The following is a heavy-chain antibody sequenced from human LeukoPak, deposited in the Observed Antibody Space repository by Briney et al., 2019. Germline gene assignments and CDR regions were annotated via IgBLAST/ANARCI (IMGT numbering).Heavy chain of an antibody. CDR3: ARVILRTVVTPYVWWFDP. CDR2: IYYSGST. D-gene: IGHD4-23*01. Sequence: SETLSLTCTVSGGSISSGDYYWSWIRQPPGKGLEWIGYIYYSGSTYYNPSLKSRVTISVDTSKNQFSLKLSSVAVADTAVYYCARVILRTVVTPYVWWFDPWGQGTLVTVSS. J-gene: IGHJ5*02. CDR1: GGSISSGDYY. V-gene: IGHV4-30-4*08.